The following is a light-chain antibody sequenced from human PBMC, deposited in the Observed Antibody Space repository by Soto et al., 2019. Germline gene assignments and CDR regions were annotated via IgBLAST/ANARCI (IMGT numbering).Light chain of an antibody. CDR2: TLS. J-gene: IGKJ5*01. CDR3: MQRREFTIT. Sequence: DIVMTQTPLSLPVTPGEPASISCMSSQSLLDSADGNTYLDWYVKKPGQYPQXLIYTLSSRASGVPDRFSGIGSRTDFKLKISRVEAEDVGVYDCMQRREFTITFGQGTRLEIK. V-gene: IGKV2-40*01. CDR1: QSLLDSADGNTY.